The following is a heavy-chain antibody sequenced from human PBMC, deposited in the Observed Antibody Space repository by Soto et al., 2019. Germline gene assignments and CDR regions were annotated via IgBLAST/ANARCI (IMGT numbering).Heavy chain of an antibody. V-gene: IGHV4-34*01. CDR3: ARGRTTRETGWGNWFDP. Sequence: SETLSLTCAVYGGSFSGYYWSWIRQPPGKGLEWIGEINHSGSTNYNPSLKSRVTISVDTSKNQFSLKLSSVTAADTAVYYCARGRTTRETGWGNWFDPWGQGTLVTVSS. CDR2: INHSGST. D-gene: IGHD1-26*01. CDR1: GGSFSGYY. J-gene: IGHJ5*02.